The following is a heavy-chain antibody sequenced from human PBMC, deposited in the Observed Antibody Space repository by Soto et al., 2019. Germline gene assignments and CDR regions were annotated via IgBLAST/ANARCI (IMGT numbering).Heavy chain of an antibody. D-gene: IGHD3-22*01. V-gene: IGHV4-59*01. CDR2: IYYSGST. CDR1: GGSISSYY. CDR3: ARAKYYYDSSGYPLWYFDL. Sequence: SETLSLTCTVSGGSISSYYWSWIRQPPGKGLEWIGYIYYSGSTNYNPSLKSRVTISVDTSKNQFSLKLSSVTAADTAVYYCARAKYYYDSSGYPLWYFDLWGRGTLVT. J-gene: IGHJ2*01.